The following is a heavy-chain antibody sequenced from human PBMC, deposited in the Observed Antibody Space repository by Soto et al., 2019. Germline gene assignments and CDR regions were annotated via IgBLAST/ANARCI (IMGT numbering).Heavy chain of an antibody. J-gene: IGHJ5*02. D-gene: IGHD1-20*01. Sequence: QVQLVQSGAEVKKPGASVKVSCKASGYMFSTYDINWVRQAPGQGLEWMGWLNPNSGNTGYAQKFQGRVTMTRNTSINTAYMELSSLGSDDTAVYYYARDHRYNWNDEGWFDPWGQGTLVTVSS. CDR2: LNPNSGNT. V-gene: IGHV1-8*01. CDR1: GYMFSTYD. CDR3: ARDHRYNWNDEGWFDP.